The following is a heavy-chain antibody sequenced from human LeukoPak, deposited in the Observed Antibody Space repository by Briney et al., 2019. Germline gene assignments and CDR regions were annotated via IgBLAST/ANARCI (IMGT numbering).Heavy chain of an antibody. V-gene: IGHV3-43*02. Sequence: PGGSLRLSCAASGFIFDDYAMHWVRHAPGKGLEWVSLISGDGDSSYYVDSGKGRFTTSRDNSKNSLYLQMNSLRTEDTALYYCARDLGGRQAIDYWGQGTLVTVSS. CDR1: GFIFDDYA. D-gene: IGHD1-1*01. CDR3: ARDLGGRQAIDY. CDR2: ISGDGDSS. J-gene: IGHJ4*02.